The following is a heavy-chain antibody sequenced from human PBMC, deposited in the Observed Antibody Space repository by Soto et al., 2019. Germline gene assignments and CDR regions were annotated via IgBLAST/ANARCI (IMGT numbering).Heavy chain of an antibody. CDR1: GFTFSSYL. V-gene: IGHV3-7*04. CDR2: MNEYGSER. Sequence: PGGSLRLSCAASGFTFSSYLMSWLRQAPGKGLEWVASMNEYGSERYYVDSVKGRFTISRDNAKNSLYLQMNSLRAEDTAVYYCARATGADKEDYWGQGTLVTVSS. J-gene: IGHJ4*02. CDR3: ARATGADKEDY. D-gene: IGHD3-10*01.